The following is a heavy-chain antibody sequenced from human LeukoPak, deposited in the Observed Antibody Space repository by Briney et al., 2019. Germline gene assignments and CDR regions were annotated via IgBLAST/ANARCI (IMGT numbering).Heavy chain of an antibody. Sequence: PSQTLSLTCTVSGGSISSGGYYWSWIRQQPGKGLEWIGYIYYSGSTYYNPSLKSRVTISVDTSKNQFSLKLSSVTAADTAVYYCARVPDYEGHWFDPWGQGTLVTVSS. V-gene: IGHV4-31*03. CDR2: IYYSGST. CDR1: GGSISSGGYY. D-gene: IGHD4-17*01. CDR3: ARVPDYEGHWFDP. J-gene: IGHJ5*02.